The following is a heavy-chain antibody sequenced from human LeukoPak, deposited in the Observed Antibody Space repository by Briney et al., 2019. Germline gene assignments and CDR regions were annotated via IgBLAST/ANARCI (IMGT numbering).Heavy chain of an antibody. V-gene: IGHV4-34*01. J-gene: IGHJ5*02. CDR1: GGSFSAYY. D-gene: IGHD1-1*01. Sequence: PSETLSLTCAVYGGSFSAYYWSWIRQSPGKGLEWIGEINHSGNSNYNPSLKSRVTISVDTSKNQFSLKLSSVTAADTAVYYCARRGRRMAWFDPWGQGTLVTVSS. CDR2: INHSGNS. CDR3: ARRGRRMAWFDP.